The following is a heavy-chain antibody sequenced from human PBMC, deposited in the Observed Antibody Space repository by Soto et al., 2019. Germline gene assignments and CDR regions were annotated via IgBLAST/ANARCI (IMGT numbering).Heavy chain of an antibody. Sequence: QVQLVQSGAEVKKPGASVKVSCKASGYTFTSYYMHWVRQAPGQGLEWMGILNPSGGSTSYAQKFQGRVTMTRDTSTSTVYMELSSLRSEDTAVYYCARDLEAGIAVAGTGLVYWGQGTLVTVSS. CDR2: LNPSGGST. D-gene: IGHD6-19*01. J-gene: IGHJ4*02. V-gene: IGHV1-46*01. CDR3: ARDLEAGIAVAGTGLVY. CDR1: GYTFTSYY.